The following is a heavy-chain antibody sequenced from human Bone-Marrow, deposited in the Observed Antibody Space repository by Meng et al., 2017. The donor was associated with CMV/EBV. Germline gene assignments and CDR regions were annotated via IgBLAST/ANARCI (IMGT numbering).Heavy chain of an antibody. CDR2: INPNSGGT. V-gene: IGHV1-2*02. J-gene: IGHJ4*02. Sequence: ASVKVSCKASGYTFTGYYMHWVRQAPGQGLEWMGWINPNSGGTNYAQKFQGRVTMTRDTSISTAYMELSRLRSDDTAVYYCARDMEYQLLYEKKSDYSGQGTLVSVSS. CDR3: ARDMEYQLLYEKKSDY. CDR1: GYTFTGYY. D-gene: IGHD2-2*02.